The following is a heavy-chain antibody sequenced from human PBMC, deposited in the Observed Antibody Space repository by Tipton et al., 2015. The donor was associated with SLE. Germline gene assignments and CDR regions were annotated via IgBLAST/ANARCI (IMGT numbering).Heavy chain of an antibody. V-gene: IGHV3-23*01. J-gene: IGHJ4*02. Sequence: SLRLSCAVSGFTFRTYAMSWVRQAPGKGLEWVSTISGGGGSTYYAQSLKGRFTISRDNSQNTLYLQMNSLRAEDTAVYYCAKFLGSKNDYGDYWGQGTLVTVSS. CDR1: GFTFRTYA. D-gene: IGHD5/OR15-5a*01. CDR3: AKFLGSKNDYGDY. CDR2: ISGGGGST.